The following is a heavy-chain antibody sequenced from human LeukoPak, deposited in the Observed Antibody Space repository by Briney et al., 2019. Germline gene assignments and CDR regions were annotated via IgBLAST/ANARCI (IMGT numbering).Heavy chain of an antibody. Sequence: KPSETLSLTCTVSGASICNYYWSWIRQPPGKGLEWIGYIYYTGSTDYNPSLNSRITISLDTSKNQFSLKLTSVTAADTAVYYCARVIRNNYYYFYGMDVWGQGTTVTVSS. J-gene: IGHJ6*02. CDR1: GASICNYY. V-gene: IGHV4-59*01. CDR3: ARVIRNNYYYFYGMDV. CDR2: IYYTGST. D-gene: IGHD3-10*01.